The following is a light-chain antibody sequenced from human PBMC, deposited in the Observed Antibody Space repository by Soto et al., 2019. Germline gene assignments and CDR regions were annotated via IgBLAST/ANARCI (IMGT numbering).Light chain of an antibody. J-gene: IGKJ3*01. CDR3: MQALQTSFT. V-gene: IGKV2-28*01. Sequence: DIVMTQSPLSLSFTPGEAASISCRCSQSLLHRNGNNYLDWYLQKPGQSPQLLISLASNRASGVHDRFSGSGSGTEFILHISRVEAEDVVGYYCMQALQTSFTFGPGTKVDL. CDR2: LAS. CDR1: QSLLHRNGNNY.